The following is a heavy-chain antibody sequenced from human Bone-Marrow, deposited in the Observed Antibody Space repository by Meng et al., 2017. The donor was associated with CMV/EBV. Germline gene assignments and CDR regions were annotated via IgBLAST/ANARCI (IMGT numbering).Heavy chain of an antibody. CDR3: ARGQVQCSTINCHDYRFSGMDV. V-gene: IGHV1-2*02. Sequence: ASVKVSCKASGYTFTGYYIHWVRQAPGQGLEWMGWINPNSGGTSYAQKFQGRVTMTRDTSTSIAYMELSSLRSGDTAVYYCARGQVQCSTINCHDYRFSGMDVWGQGTTVTGSS. D-gene: IGHD2/OR15-2a*01. J-gene: IGHJ6*01. CDR1: GYTFTGYY. CDR2: INPNSGGT.